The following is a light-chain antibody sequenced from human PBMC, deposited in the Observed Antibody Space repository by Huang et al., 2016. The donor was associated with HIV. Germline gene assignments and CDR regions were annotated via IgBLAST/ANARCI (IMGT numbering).Light chain of an antibody. CDR3: QHLNSYPIT. J-gene: IGKJ5*01. V-gene: IGKV1-9*01. Sequence: TQLTQSPSSLSASVGDRVTITCRASQGISNYLAWYQQKPGKAPKLLIYAASTLQSGVPSRFSGSGYGTDFTLTITSLQPEDFATYYYQHLNSYPITFGQGTRLEIK. CDR1: QGISNY. CDR2: AAS.